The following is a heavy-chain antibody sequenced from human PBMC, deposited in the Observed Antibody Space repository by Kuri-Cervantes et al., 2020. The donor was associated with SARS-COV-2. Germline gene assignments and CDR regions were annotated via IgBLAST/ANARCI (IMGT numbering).Heavy chain of an antibody. CDR2: IYYSGST. D-gene: IGHD6-19*01. Sequence: SETLSLTCTVSGGSISSSSYYWGWIRQPPGKGLEWIGSIYYSGSTYYNPSLKSRVTISVDTSKNQFSLKLSSVTAADTAVYYCARQSSGWYFSLWADYYMDVWGKGTTVTVSS. CDR3: ARQSSGWYFSLWADYYMDV. J-gene: IGHJ6*03. CDR1: GGSISSSSYY. V-gene: IGHV4-39*01.